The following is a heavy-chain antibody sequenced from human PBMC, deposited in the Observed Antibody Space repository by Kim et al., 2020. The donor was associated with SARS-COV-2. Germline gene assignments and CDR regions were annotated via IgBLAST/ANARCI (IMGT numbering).Heavy chain of an antibody. D-gene: IGHD4-17*01. CDR3: ASADYGDNYYYYYGMDV. CDR2: IGTAGDT. Sequence: GGSLRLSCAASGFTFSSYDMHWVRQPTGKGLEWVSAIGTAGDTYYPGSVTGRFTISRENAKNSLYLQMNSLRAGDTAVYYCASADYGDNYYYYYGMDVWGQGTTVTVSS. CDR1: GFTFSSYD. V-gene: IGHV3-13*01. J-gene: IGHJ6*02.